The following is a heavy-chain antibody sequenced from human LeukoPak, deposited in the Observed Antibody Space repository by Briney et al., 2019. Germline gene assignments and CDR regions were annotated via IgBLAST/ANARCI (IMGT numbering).Heavy chain of an antibody. Sequence: SETLSLTCTVSGGSISSYYWSWIRQPPGKGLEWIGYIYYSGSTNYNPSLKSRVTISVDTSKNQFSLKLSSVTAADTAVYYCARARAYDYVWGSYLYYFDYWGQGTLVTVSS. D-gene: IGHD3-16*01. J-gene: IGHJ4*02. CDR1: GGSISSYY. CDR3: ARARAYDYVWGSYLYYFDY. V-gene: IGHV4-59*01. CDR2: IYYSGST.